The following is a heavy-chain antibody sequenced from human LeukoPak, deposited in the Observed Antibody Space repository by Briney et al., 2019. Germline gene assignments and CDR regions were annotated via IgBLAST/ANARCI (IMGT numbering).Heavy chain of an antibody. Sequence: GGSLRLSCAASGFSFSDSYMSWIRQAPGKGLEWVSYITSSGSTMYYANSVKGRFTVSRDNAKNSLYLQMRSLTAEDTAVYYCARAASFWTYYFDYWGQGSLVTVSS. D-gene: IGHD3/OR15-3a*01. J-gene: IGHJ4*02. CDR1: GFSFSDSY. CDR3: ARAASFWTYYFDY. CDR2: ITSSGSTM. V-gene: IGHV3-11*04.